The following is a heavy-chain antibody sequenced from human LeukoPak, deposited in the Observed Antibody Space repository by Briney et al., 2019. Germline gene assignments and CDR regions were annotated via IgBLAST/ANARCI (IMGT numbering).Heavy chain of an antibody. CDR1: GYTFRRSG. V-gene: IGHV1-18*03. D-gene: IGHD3-16*01. CDR2: ISAVNGDI. CDR3: AKDYHYVPDY. J-gene: IGHJ4*02. Sequence: APVEVSCKTSGYTFRRSGISWVRQAPGRGVEWMGWISAVNGDIHPAQKFQDRVTLTTDTSTSTAYMGLRSLRSDDMGVYYCAKDYHYVPDYWGQGTLITVSS.